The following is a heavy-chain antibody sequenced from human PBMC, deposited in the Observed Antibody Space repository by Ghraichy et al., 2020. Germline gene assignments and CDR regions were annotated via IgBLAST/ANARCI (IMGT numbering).Heavy chain of an antibody. J-gene: IGHJ3*02. V-gene: IGHV3-74*01. D-gene: IGHD6-19*01. CDR2: INSDGSST. CDR1: GFTFSSYW. Sequence: GGSLRLSCAASGFTFSSYWMHWVRQAPGKGLVWVSRINSDGSSTSYADSVKGRFTISRDNAKNTLYLQMNSLRAEDTAVYYCAREVGVWLVRDDAFDIWGQGTMVTVSS. CDR3: AREVGVWLVRDDAFDI.